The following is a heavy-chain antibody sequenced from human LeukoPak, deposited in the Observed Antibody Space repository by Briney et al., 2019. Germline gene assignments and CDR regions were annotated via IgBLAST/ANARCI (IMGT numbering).Heavy chain of an antibody. Sequence: SETLSLTCAVYGGSFSGYYWSWLRQPPGKGLEWIGEINHSGSTNYNPSLKSRVTISVDTSKNQFSLKLSSVTAADTAVYYCARGRITMVRGGYYYMDVWGKGTTVTVSS. D-gene: IGHD3-10*01. CDR2: INHSGST. CDR1: GGSFSGYY. V-gene: IGHV4-34*01. CDR3: ARGRITMVRGGYYYMDV. J-gene: IGHJ6*03.